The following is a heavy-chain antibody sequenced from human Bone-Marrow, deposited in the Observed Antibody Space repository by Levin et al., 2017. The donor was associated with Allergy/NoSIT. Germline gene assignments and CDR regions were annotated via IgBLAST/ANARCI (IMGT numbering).Heavy chain of an antibody. CDR2: IYNPGNT. D-gene: IGHD1-26*01. CDR1: GGSIGSSY. Sequence: HSQTLSLTCTVSGGSIGSSYWSWIRQPPGEGLEWIGFIYNPGNTNYNPSLKSRVTISVDTSKNQFSLKLNSVTAADTAVYYCARDGLVGAPIVGFDYWGQGILVTVSS. CDR3: ARDGLVGAPIVGFDY. J-gene: IGHJ4*02. V-gene: IGHV4-59*01.